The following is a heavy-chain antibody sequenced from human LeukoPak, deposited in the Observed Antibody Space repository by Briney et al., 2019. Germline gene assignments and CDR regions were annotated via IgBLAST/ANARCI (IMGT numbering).Heavy chain of an antibody. Sequence: ASVKVSCKASGYTFTSYGISWVRQAPGQGLEWMGWISAYNGNANYAQKLQGRVTMTTDTSTSTAYMELRSLRSDDTAVYYCAREERGYGYGYGGFDPWGQGTLVTVSS. D-gene: IGHD5-18*01. CDR2: ISAYNGNA. J-gene: IGHJ5*02. CDR1: GYTFTSYG. V-gene: IGHV1-18*01. CDR3: AREERGYGYGYGGFDP.